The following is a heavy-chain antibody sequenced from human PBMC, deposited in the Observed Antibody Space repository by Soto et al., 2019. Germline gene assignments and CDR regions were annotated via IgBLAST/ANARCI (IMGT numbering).Heavy chain of an antibody. V-gene: IGHV4-34*01. D-gene: IGHD1-1*01. J-gene: IGHJ5*02. Sequence: SETLSLTCGVYGGSFSGYQWNWIRQSPGQGLEWIGEINHSGTTKYNPSLESRINLSVDTSKKQFSLKMFSVTAADTAIYYCARGWRVDTWGLGTQVTVSS. CDR3: ARGWRVDT. CDR1: GGSFSGYQ. CDR2: INHSGTT.